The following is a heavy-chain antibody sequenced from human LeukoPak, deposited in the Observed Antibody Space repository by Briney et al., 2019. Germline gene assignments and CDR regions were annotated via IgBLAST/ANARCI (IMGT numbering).Heavy chain of an antibody. J-gene: IGHJ4*02. V-gene: IGHV5-51*01. Sequence: GEPLKISCKGSGYRFMNYWIGWVRQMPGKGLEWMGIIYPGDSDTRYSTSFQGQVTFSADNSLATAYLQWSSLKASDTAMYYCARQEEENYFWSGYAYYFDYWGRGTLVTVSS. CDR3: ARQEEENYFWSGYAYYFDY. CDR2: IYPGDSDT. CDR1: GYRFMNYW. D-gene: IGHD3-3*01.